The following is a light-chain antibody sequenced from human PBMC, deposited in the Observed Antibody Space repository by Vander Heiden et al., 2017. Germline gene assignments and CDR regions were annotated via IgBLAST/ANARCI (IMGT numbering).Light chain of an antibody. CDR1: SSNIGSNV. Sequence: QSVLTQPPSASGTPGERVTLSCSVSSSNIGSNVVNWYQQLPGTATKLLIHTSDHRTSGVPDRFSGSKSGTSASLSISGLRSEEEVDYYCAAWDDSLDALVFGGGTKVTVL. V-gene: IGLV1-44*01. CDR2: TSD. J-gene: IGLJ2*01. CDR3: AAWDDSLDALV.